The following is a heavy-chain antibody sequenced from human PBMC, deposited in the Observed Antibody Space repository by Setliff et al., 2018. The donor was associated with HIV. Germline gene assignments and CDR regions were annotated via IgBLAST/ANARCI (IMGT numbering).Heavy chain of an antibody. CDR3: ATEEGTTVHRIGF. CDR1: GVSISSYY. V-gene: IGHV4-59*12. CDR2: TCGTWKT. J-gene: IGHJ4*02. D-gene: IGHD4-17*01. Sequence: SETLSLTCTVSGVSISSYYWSWIRQPPGKGLEWIGSTCGTWKTYYNPSLKSRVTISVDTSKNQLSLKMTSVTAADTAVYYCATEEGTTVHRIGFWGQGTLVTVSS.